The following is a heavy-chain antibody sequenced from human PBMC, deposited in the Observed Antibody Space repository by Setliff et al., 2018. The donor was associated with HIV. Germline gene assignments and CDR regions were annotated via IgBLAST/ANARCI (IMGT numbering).Heavy chain of an antibody. J-gene: IGHJ3*02. CDR3: ARDPHYYDRSGSPLFDI. CDR2: IYYSGST. D-gene: IGHD3-22*01. CDR1: GGSISSSSYY. Sequence: SETLSLTCTVSGGSISSSSYYWGWIRQPPGKGLEWIGSIYYSGSTYYNPSLRSRVTMSVDTSKNQFSLKLTSLTAADTAVYFCARDPHYYDRSGSPLFDIWGQGTMVTV. V-gene: IGHV4-39*07.